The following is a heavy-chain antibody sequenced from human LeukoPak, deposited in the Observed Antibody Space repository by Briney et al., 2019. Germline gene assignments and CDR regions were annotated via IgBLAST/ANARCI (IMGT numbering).Heavy chain of an antibody. J-gene: IGHJ4*02. V-gene: IGHV3-9*01. CDR1: GFTFDDYA. D-gene: IGHD3-22*01. CDR2: ISWNSGSI. Sequence: GRSLRLSCAASGFTFDDYAMHWVRQAPGKGLEWVSGISWNSGSIGYADSVKGRFTISRDNAKNSLYLQMNSLRAEDTALYYCAKAKNPYYYDSSGRLPLFDYWGQGTLVTVSS. CDR3: AKAKNPYYYDSSGRLPLFDY.